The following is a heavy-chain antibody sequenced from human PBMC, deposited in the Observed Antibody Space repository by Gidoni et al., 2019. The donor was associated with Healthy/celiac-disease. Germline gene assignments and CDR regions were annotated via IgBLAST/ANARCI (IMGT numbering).Heavy chain of an antibody. CDR2: IYYSGST. CDR1: GGSISSYY. CDR3: AAKTRGYGVVY. Sequence: QVQLQESCQGLVKPSETLTRTCTVSGGSISSYYWSWIRQPPGKGLEWIGYIYYSGSTNYNPPLKSRVTISVDTSKNQFSLKLSSVTAADTAVYYCAAKTRGYGVVYWGQGTLVTVSS. V-gene: IGHV4-59*08. J-gene: IGHJ4*02. D-gene: IGHD3-10*01.